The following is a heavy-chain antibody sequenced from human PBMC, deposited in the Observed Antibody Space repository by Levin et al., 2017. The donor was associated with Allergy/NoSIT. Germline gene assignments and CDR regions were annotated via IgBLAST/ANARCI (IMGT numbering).Heavy chain of an antibody. V-gene: IGHV4-59*01. CDR3: ARANYDILTGYYIIDAFDI. Sequence: PSETLSLTCTVSGGSISSYYWSWIRQPPGKGLEWIGYIYYSGSTNYNPSLKSRVTISVDTSKNQFSLKLSSVTAADTAVYYCARANYDILTGYYIIDAFDIWGQGTMVTVSS. J-gene: IGHJ3*02. CDR2: IYYSGST. D-gene: IGHD3-9*01. CDR1: GGSISSYY.